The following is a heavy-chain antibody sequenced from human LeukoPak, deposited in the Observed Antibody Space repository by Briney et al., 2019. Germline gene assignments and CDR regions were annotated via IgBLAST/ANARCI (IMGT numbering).Heavy chain of an antibody. CDR3: AREGVAAAGYYYGMDV. Sequence: PGRSLRLSCAASGFSFSTYAMHRVRQAPGKGLEWVAVIWYDGSNKYYADSVKGRFTISRDNSKNTLYLQMSSLRAEDTAVYYCAREGVAAAGYYYGMDVWGKGTTVTVSS. CDR2: IWYDGSNK. D-gene: IGHD6-13*01. J-gene: IGHJ6*04. CDR1: GFSFSTYA. V-gene: IGHV3-33*01.